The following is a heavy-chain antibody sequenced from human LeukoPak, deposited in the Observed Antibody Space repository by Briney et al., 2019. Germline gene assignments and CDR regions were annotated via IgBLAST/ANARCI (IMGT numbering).Heavy chain of an antibody. J-gene: IGHJ4*02. D-gene: IGHD3-9*01. CDR1: GFTFSSYW. Sequence: GGSLRLPCAASGFTFSSYWMSWVRQAPGKGLEWVANIKQDGSEKYYVDSVKGRFTISRDNAKNSLYLQMNSLRAVDTAVYYCARGPPLRYFDWLLSYWGQGTLVTVSS. CDR2: IKQDGSEK. CDR3: ARGPPLRYFDWLLSY. V-gene: IGHV3-7*03.